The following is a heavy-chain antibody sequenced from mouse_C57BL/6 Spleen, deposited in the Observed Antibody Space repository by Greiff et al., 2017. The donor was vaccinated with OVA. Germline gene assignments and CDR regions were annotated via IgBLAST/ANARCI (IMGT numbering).Heavy chain of an antibody. D-gene: IGHD3-2*02. CDR2: IYPGDGDT. V-gene: IGHV1-82*01. J-gene: IGHJ2*01. Sequence: QVQLQQSGPELVKPGASVKISCKASGYAFSSSWMNWVKQRPGKGLEWIGRIYPGDGDTNYNGKFKGKATLTADESSSTAYMQLSSLTSEDYAVYFCARDSSGNFDYWGQGTTLTVSS. CDR3: ARDSSGNFDY. CDR1: GYAFSSSW.